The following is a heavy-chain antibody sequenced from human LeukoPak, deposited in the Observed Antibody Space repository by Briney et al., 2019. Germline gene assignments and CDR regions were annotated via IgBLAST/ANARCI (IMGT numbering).Heavy chain of an antibody. CDR3: ARDRGADTASTD. V-gene: IGHV4-38-2*02. J-gene: IGHJ4*02. Sequence: WIATMYHSGATYYNPSLKSRVTISVDTSKNQFSLRLSSVTAADTAMYYCARDRGADTASTDWGQGTLXT. CDR2: MYHSGAT. D-gene: IGHD5-18*01.